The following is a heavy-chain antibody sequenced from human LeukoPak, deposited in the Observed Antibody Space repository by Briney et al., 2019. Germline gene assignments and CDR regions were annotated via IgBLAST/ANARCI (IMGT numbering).Heavy chain of an antibody. J-gene: IGHJ5*02. D-gene: IGHD5-12*01. CDR2: INHSGST. CDR3: ARATRLKARWFDP. Sequence: SETLSLTCAVNGGSFRGYYWSWIRQPPGTGLDLIGEINHSGSTNYNPSLKSRVTISVDTSKNQFSLKLSSVTAADTAVYHCARATRLKARWFDPWGQGTLVTVSS. V-gene: IGHV4-34*01. CDR1: GGSFRGYY.